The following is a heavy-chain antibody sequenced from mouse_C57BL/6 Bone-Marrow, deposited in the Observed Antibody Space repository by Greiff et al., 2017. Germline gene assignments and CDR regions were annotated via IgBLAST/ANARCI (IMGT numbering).Heavy chain of an antibody. J-gene: IGHJ3*01. CDR1: GYTFTSYW. CDR3: ARDPWFAY. CDR2: IYPSDSET. V-gene: IGHV1-61*01. Sequence: VKLKQPGAELVRPGSSVKLSCKASGYTFTSYWMDWVKQRPGQGLEWIGNIYPSDSETPYNQKFKDKATLTVDKSSSTAYMQLSSLTSEDSAVYYCARDPWFAYWGQGTLVTVSA.